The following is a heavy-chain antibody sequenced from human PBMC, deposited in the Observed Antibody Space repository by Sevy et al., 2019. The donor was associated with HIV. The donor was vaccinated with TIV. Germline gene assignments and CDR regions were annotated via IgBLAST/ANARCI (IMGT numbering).Heavy chain of an antibody. CDR2: ISAYSGNT. Sequence: ASVKVSCKASGYTFTSYRVSWVRQAPGQGLEWMGWISAYSGNTNYAQKLQGRVTMTTDTSTSTAYMELRSLRSDDTAVYYCARAPFQVVVVNGDGMDVWGQGTTVTVSS. CDR1: GYTFTSYR. CDR3: ARAPFQVVVVNGDGMDV. J-gene: IGHJ6*02. D-gene: IGHD3-22*01. V-gene: IGHV1-18*01.